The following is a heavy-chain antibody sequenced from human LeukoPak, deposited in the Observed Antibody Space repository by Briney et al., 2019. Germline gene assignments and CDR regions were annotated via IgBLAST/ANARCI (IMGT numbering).Heavy chain of an antibody. CDR1: GFTFSDYY. D-gene: IGHD3-22*01. Sequence: GSLRLSCAASGFTFSDYYMSWIRQAPGKGLEWGSYISSSGSTRYYADSVKGRFTTSRDNAKNSLYLQMNSLRAEDTAVYYCARTYYYDSSGYYYYDYWGQGTLVTVSS. CDR3: ARTYYYDSSGYYYYDY. V-gene: IGHV3-11*01. J-gene: IGHJ4*02. CDR2: ISSSGSTR.